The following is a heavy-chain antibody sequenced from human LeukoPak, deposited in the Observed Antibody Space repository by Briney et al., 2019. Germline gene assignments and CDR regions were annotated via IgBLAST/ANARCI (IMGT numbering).Heavy chain of an antibody. Sequence: SETLSLTCTVSGGSISSYYWSWIRQPAGKGLEWIGRIYTSGSTNYNPSLKSRVTMSVDTSKNQFSLKLSSVTAADTAVYYCARGGYSYGYGTDVEGPHPIPWGQGTLVTVSS. CDR2: IYTSGST. V-gene: IGHV4-4*07. J-gene: IGHJ5*02. CDR3: ARGGYSYGYGTDVEGPHPIP. D-gene: IGHD5-18*01. CDR1: GGSISSYY.